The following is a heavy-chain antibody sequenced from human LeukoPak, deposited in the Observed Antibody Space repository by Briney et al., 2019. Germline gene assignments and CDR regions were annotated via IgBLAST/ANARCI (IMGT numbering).Heavy chain of an antibody. CDR2: INTNTENP. CDR3: AGDYRITMVRGVMFPAY. J-gene: IGHJ4*02. D-gene: IGHD3-10*01. Sequence: ASVKVSCKASGYTFTSYAMNWVRQAPGQGLEWMGWINTNTENPTYAQGFTGRFVFSLDTSVSTAYLQISSLKAEDTAVYYCAGDYRITMVRGVMFPAYWGQGTLVTVSS. V-gene: IGHV7-4-1*02. CDR1: GYTFTSYA.